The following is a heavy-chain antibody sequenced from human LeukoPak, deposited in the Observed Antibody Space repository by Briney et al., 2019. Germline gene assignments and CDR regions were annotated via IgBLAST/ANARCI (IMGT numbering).Heavy chain of an antibody. CDR3: AKSPVSSCRGSFCYPFDY. V-gene: IGHV3-23*01. CDR2: IRPSGDNT. Sequence: GGSLRLSCAASGFTFSSYDMTWVRQAPGRGLEWVSSIRPSGDNTYYADSVKGRFTISRDNSRNTLYLQMNTLRAEDTAVYFCAKSPVSSCRGSFCYPFDYWGQGNLVTVSS. D-gene: IGHD2-15*01. J-gene: IGHJ4*02. CDR1: GFTFSSYD.